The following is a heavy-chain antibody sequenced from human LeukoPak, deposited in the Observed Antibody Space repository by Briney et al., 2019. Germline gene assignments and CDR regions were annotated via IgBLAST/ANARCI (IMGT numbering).Heavy chain of an antibody. CDR2: INHSGST. V-gene: IGHV4-34*01. CDR1: GGSFSGYY. Sequence: SETLSLTCAVYGGSFSGYYWSWIRQPPGKGLEWIGEINHSGSTNYNPSLKSRVTISVDTSKNQFSLKLSSVTAADTAVYYCARLRIRGVIVGFWSGSPSHAGPFDYWGQGTLVTVSS. CDR3: ARLRIRGVIVGFWSGSPSHAGPFDY. J-gene: IGHJ4*02. D-gene: IGHD3-16*02.